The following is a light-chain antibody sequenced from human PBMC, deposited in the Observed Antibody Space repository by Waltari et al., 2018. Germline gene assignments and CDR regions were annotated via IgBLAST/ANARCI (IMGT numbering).Light chain of an antibody. CDR3: QSYDTSLSVV. Sequence: QSVLTQPPSLSGAPGQRVTISCTGSGSNIGAGYDVHWYQQLPRAAPKLLIYGSSTRPLGGPDRFFGSTSGTSASLAITGLQAEDEADYYCQSYDTSLSVVFGGGTKLTVL. J-gene: IGLJ3*02. CDR2: GSS. CDR1: GSNIGAGYD. V-gene: IGLV1-40*01.